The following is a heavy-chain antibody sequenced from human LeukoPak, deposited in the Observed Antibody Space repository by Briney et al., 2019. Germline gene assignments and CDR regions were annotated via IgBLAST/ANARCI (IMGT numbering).Heavy chain of an antibody. Sequence: GGSLRLSCAASGFTFSSYSMNWVRQAPGKGLEWVSSISSSSSYIYYADSVKGRFTISRDNAKNSLYLQMNSLRAEDTAVYYCARDLTESYYYYYMDVWGKGTTVTVSS. CDR2: ISSSSSYI. V-gene: IGHV3-21*01. J-gene: IGHJ6*03. CDR3: ARDLTESYYYYYMDV. CDR1: GFTFSSYS. D-gene: IGHD3-10*01.